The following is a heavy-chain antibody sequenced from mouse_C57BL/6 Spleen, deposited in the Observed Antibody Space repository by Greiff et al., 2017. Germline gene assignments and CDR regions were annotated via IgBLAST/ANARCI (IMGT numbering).Heavy chain of an antibody. D-gene: IGHD2-2*01. CDR3: VRMGGYDGGRRYAMDY. J-gene: IGHJ4*01. CDR2: IYPGDGDT. Sequence: QVQLQQSGPELVKPGASVKISCKASGYAFSSSWMNWVKQRPGKGLEWIGRIYPGDGDTNYNGKFKGKATLTAAKSSSPAYMQLSSLTSEDSAVYFCVRMGGYDGGRRYAMDYGGQGTTVTVSS. CDR1: GYAFSSSW. V-gene: IGHV1-82*01.